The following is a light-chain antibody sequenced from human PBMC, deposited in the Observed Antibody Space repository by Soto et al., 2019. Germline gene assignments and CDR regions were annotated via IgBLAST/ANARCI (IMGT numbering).Light chain of an antibody. CDR1: SSDVGSYDL. Sequence: QAVVTQPASVSGSPGQSITISCTGTSSDVGSYDLVSWYQQHPGKAPKLMIYEVRKRPSGLSNRFSGSKSGNTASLTISGLQAEDEADYYCCSYAGTSTLVFGRGTQLTVL. J-gene: IGLJ2*01. CDR2: EVR. V-gene: IGLV2-23*02. CDR3: CSYAGTSTLV.